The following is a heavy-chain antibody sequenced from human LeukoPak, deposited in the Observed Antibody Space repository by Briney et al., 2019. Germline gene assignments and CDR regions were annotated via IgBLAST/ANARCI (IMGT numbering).Heavy chain of an antibody. Sequence: ASVKVSCKSSGYIFTNHYMHWVRQAPGQGLEWMGLINPSGISTLYAEKFRGRIIMPRDMSTATDYMELSSLRSEDTAVYYCARDNSIADRGWWFDPWGQGTLVTVSS. J-gene: IGHJ5*02. D-gene: IGHD4-23*01. CDR3: ARDNSIADRGWWFDP. CDR2: INPSGIST. CDR1: GYIFTNHY. V-gene: IGHV1-46*01.